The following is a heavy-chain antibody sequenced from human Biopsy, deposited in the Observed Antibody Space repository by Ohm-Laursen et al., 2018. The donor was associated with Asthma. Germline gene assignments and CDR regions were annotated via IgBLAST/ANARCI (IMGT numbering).Heavy chain of an antibody. CDR3: ARHWNWGSFFDY. CDR1: SGSGGYMRSGNYY. Sequence: SETLSLTCSLSSGSGGYMRSGNYYWGWIRQPPGKGLEWIGSISYTGNTDIPSLRSRVTLSVDTSKNNFSLKLTSVTAADTAVFYCARHWNWGSFFDYWGQGTLVTVSS. D-gene: IGHD7-27*01. V-gene: IGHV4-39*01. CDR2: ISYTGNT. J-gene: IGHJ4*02.